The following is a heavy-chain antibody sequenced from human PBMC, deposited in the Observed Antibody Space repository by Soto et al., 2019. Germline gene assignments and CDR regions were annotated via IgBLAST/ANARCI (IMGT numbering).Heavy chain of an antibody. V-gene: IGHV4-31*03. CDR2: IYYSGST. Sequence: SETLSLTCTVSGGSISSGGYYWSWIRQHPGKGLEWIGYIYYSGSTYYNPSLKSRVSISLDTPKNQFSLKLSSVTAADTALYYCARTYDGSGPNSGGYGFDIWGQGTMVTVSS. CDR3: ARTYDGSGPNSGGYGFDI. J-gene: IGHJ3*02. CDR1: GGSISSGGYY. D-gene: IGHD3-22*01.